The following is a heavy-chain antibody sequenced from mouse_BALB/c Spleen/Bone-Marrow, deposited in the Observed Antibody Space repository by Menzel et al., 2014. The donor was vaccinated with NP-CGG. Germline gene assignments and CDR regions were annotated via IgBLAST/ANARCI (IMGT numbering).Heavy chain of an antibody. V-gene: IGHV1S81*02. CDR3: ARTYGDSPYFYAMDY. D-gene: IGHD2-13*01. CDR1: GYTFTSYW. J-gene: IGHJ4*01. Sequence: QVQLQQSGAELVKPGTSVKLSCKTSGYTFTSYWMHWVKRRPGQGLEWIGEIIPSNGRSNYNEKFKNKATLTVDESSSTAYMQLSSLTSEDSAVYFCARTYGDSPYFYAMDYWGQGTSVTVSS. CDR2: IIPSNGRS.